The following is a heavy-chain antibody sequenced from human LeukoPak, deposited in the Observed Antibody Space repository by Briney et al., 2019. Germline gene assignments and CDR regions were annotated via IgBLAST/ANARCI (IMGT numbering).Heavy chain of an antibody. J-gene: IGHJ4*02. V-gene: IGHV3-21*01. CDR3: ASSDYGGKKGFDY. Sequence: GGSLRLSCAASGFTFSSYSMNWVRQAPGKGLEWVSSFSSSSSYIYYADSVKGRFTISRDNAKNSLYLQMNSLRAEDTAVYYCASSDYGGKKGFDYWGQGTLVTVSS. CDR1: GFTFSSYS. CDR2: FSSSSSYI. D-gene: IGHD4-23*01.